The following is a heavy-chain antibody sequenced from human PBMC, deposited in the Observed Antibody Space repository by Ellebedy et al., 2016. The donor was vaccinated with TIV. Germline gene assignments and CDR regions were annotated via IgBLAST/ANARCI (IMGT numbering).Heavy chain of an antibody. D-gene: IGHD2/OR15-2a*01. J-gene: IGHJ4*02. V-gene: IGHV3-23*01. Sequence: GESLKISCAASGFTFSNYAMSWVRQAPGKGLEWVSGTSGGGATTYYADSVKGRFTISRDNSKNTLYLQMNSLRAEDTAVYYCAKKVGTGLSLDYWGQGMLVTVSS. CDR3: AKKVGTGLSLDY. CDR2: TSGGGATT. CDR1: GFTFSNYA.